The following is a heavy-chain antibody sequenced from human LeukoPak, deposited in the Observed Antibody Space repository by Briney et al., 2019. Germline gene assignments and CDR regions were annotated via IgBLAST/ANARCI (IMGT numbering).Heavy chain of an antibody. CDR3: ARDWRVRCSGGSCYGWFDP. CDR1: GGSISSGSYY. Sequence: PSQTLSLTCTVSGGSISSGSYYWSWIRQPAGKGLEWIGRIYTSGSTNYNLSLKSRVTISVDTSKNQFSLKLSSVTAADTAVYYCARDWRVRCSGGSCYGWFDPWGQGTLVTVSS. CDR2: IYTSGST. J-gene: IGHJ5*02. V-gene: IGHV4-61*02. D-gene: IGHD2-15*01.